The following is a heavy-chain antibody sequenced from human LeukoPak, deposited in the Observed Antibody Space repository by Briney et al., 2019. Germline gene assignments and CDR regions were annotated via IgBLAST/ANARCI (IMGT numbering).Heavy chain of an antibody. D-gene: IGHD1-26*01. CDR1: GFTFDDYA. J-gene: IGHJ3*02. CDR2: ISWNSGSI. V-gene: IGHV3-9*03. Sequence: PGGSLRLSCAASGFTFDDYAMHWVRQAPGKGLEWVSGISWNSGSIGYADSVKGRFTNSRDNAKNSLYLQMNSLRAEDMALYYCAKDYGSGSGTFDAFDIWGQGTMVTVSS. CDR3: AKDYGSGSGTFDAFDI.